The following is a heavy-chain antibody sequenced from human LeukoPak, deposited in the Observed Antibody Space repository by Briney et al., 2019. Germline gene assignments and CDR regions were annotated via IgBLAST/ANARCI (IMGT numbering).Heavy chain of an antibody. CDR2: ISYDGSNK. CDR1: GFTFSSYA. CDR3: ARPGYYYDSSGSDFDY. J-gene: IGHJ4*02. D-gene: IGHD3-22*01. Sequence: GGSLRLSCAASGFTFSSYAMHWVRQAPGKGLEWVAVISYDGSNKYYADPVKGRFTISRDNSKNTLYLQMNSLRAEDTAVYYCARPGYYYDSSGSDFDYWGQGTLVTVSS. V-gene: IGHV3-30*04.